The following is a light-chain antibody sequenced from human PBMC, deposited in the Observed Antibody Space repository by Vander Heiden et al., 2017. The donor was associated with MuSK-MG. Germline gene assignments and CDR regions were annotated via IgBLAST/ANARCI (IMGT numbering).Light chain of an antibody. V-gene: IGKV3-20*01. Sequence: EIVLTQSPGTLSLSPGERATLSCRASQSVSSSYLGWYQQKPGQAPRLLIYGASSRATGIPDRFSGSGSGTDFTLTISRLEPEDFAVYYCQQYVTSPITFGQGTRLEIK. CDR3: QQYVTSPIT. CDR2: GAS. CDR1: QSVSSSY. J-gene: IGKJ5*01.